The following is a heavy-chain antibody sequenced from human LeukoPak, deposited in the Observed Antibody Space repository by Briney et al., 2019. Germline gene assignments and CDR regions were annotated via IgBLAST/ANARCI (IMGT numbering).Heavy chain of an antibody. D-gene: IGHD6-19*01. V-gene: IGHV3-23*01. CDR3: AKEGQIAVAGTLTDY. Sequence: GGSLRLSCAASGFTFSSYAMSWVRQAPGKGLEWVSAISASGDYTYYADSVKGRFTISRDNSKNTLYLQMNSLRAEDTAVYYCAKEGQIAVAGTLTDYWGQGTQVTVSS. CDR1: GFTFSSYA. J-gene: IGHJ4*02. CDR2: ISASGDYT.